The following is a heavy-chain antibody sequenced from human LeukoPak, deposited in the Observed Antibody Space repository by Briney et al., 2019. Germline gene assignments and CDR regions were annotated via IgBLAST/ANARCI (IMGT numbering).Heavy chain of an antibody. J-gene: IGHJ4*02. Sequence: GGSLRLSCAASGFTFTNYFMTWVRQAPGRGLEWVANINEDGSEKNYVGSVKGRFTISRDNSKNTLYLQMNSLRAEDTAVYYCARDEELFDYWGQGTLVTVSS. CDR2: INEDGSEK. CDR1: GFTFTNYF. CDR3: ARDEELFDY. V-gene: IGHV3-7*01. D-gene: IGHD1-26*01.